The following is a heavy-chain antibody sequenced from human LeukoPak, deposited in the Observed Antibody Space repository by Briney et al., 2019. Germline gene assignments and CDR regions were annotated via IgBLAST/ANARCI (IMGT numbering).Heavy chain of an antibody. CDR3: ARAKKRPARVIDY. Sequence: MSSETLSLTCAVYGGSFSGYYWSWIRQPPGKGLEWLGEINHSGSTNYNPSLKSRVTISVDTSKNQFSLKLSSVTAADTAVYYCARAKKRPARVIDYWGQGTLVTVSS. CDR2: INHSGST. CDR1: GGSFSGYY. J-gene: IGHJ4*02. V-gene: IGHV4-34*01. D-gene: IGHD6-6*01.